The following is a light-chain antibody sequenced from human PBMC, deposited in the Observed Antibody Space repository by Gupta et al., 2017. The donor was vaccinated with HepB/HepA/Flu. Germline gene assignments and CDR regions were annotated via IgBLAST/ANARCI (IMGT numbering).Light chain of an antibody. CDR3: QQYGSSPET. CDR2: GAS. CDR1: QSVSSSY. J-gene: IGKJ1*01. V-gene: IGKV3-20*01. Sequence: LLTPSPGTLSLSPGESATLPCRASQSVSSSYLAWYQQKPGQAPRLLTYGASSRATGIPDRFSGSGSGTDFTLTISRLEPEDFAVYYCQQYGSSPETFGQGTKVEIK.